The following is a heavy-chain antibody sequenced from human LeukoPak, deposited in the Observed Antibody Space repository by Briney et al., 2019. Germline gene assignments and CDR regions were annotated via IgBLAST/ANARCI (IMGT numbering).Heavy chain of an antibody. CDR1: GYSLTSYW. V-gene: IGHV5-51*01. CDR2: IYPGDSDT. J-gene: IGHJ4*02. Sequence: ESLKISCKGSGYSLTSYWMGWVRQMPGKGLEWMGIIYPGDSDTRYSPSFQGQVTISADKSISTAYLQWSSLKASDTATYYSARQGGQAKTTCLHFGGQGTLVTVSS. CDR3: ARQGGQAKTTCLHF. D-gene: IGHD2-2*01.